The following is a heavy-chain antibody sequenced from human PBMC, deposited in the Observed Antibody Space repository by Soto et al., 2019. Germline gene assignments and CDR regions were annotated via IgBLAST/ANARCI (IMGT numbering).Heavy chain of an antibody. CDR1: GFTFSSYG. D-gene: IGHD3-22*01. CDR2: ISYDGSNK. V-gene: IGHV3-30*18. CDR3: AKLGYYDSSDY. J-gene: IGHJ4*02. Sequence: QVQLVESGGGVVQPGRPLRLSCAASGFTFSSYGMHWVRQAPGKGLEWVAVISYDGSNKYYADSVKGRFTISRDNSKTTLYLQMNSLRAEDTAVYYCAKLGYYDSSDYWGQGTLVTVSS.